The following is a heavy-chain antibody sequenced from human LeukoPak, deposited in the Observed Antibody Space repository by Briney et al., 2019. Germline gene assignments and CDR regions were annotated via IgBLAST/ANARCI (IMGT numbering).Heavy chain of an antibody. J-gene: IGHJ4*02. CDR1: GFTFRNYW. Sequence: RSGGSLRLSCAASGFTFRNYWMSWVRQAPGTGLEWVANIKQDGSDRNYVTSVRGRFTISRDNAESSLYLQMNSLRVEDTAVYYCVRNSAVAGTCFDSWGQGTLVTVSS. CDR3: VRNSAVAGTCFDS. CDR2: IKQDGSDR. D-gene: IGHD6-19*01. V-gene: IGHV3-7*03.